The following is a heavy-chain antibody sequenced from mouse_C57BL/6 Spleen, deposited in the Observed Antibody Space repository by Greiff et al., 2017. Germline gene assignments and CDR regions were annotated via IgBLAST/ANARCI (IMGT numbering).Heavy chain of an antibody. CDR3: ARVDPTDGYLGMDY. J-gene: IGHJ4*01. V-gene: IGHV1-50*01. D-gene: IGHD2-3*01. Sequence: QVQLQQPGAELVKPGASVKLSCKASGYTFTSYWMQWVKQRPGQGLEWIGEIDPSDSYTNYNQKFKGKATLTVDTSSSTAYMQLSSLTSEDSAVYYCARVDPTDGYLGMDYWGQGTSVTVSS. CDR2: IDPSDSYT. CDR1: GYTFTSYW.